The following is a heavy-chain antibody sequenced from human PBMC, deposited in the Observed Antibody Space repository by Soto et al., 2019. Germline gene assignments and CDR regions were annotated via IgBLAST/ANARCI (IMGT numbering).Heavy chain of an antibody. D-gene: IGHD2-2*01. CDR1: GGSISSSNW. V-gene: IGHV4-4*02. Sequence: QVQLQESGPGLVKPSGTLSLTCAVSGGSISSSNWWSWVRQPPARGLEWIGEIYHSGSTNYNPSLKSRVTISVDKSKNQFSLKLSSVTAAAAAVDYCASLESPRGQPRPFDYWGQGTLVTVSS. CDR3: ASLESPRGQPRPFDY. CDR2: IYHSGST. J-gene: IGHJ4*02.